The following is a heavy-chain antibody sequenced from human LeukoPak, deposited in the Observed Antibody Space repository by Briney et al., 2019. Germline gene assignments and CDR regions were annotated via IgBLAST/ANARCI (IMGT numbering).Heavy chain of an antibody. J-gene: IGHJ4*02. D-gene: IGHD3-22*01. CDR2: ISYDGSNK. CDR3: AKDHGYDSSGYTDY. Sequence: GGSLRLSCAASGFTFSSYAMHWVRQAPGKGLEWVAVISYDGSNKYYADSVKGRFTISRDNSKNTLYLQMNSLRAEDTAVYYCAKDHGYDSSGYTDYWGQGTLVTVSS. V-gene: IGHV3-30*18. CDR1: GFTFSSYA.